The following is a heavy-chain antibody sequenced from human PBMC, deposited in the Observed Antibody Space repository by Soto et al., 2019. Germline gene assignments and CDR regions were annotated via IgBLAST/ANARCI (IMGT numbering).Heavy chain of an antibody. Sequence: GASVKVSCKASGYTFTRYTMNWVRQAPGQGLEWMGIINPSGGSTSYAQKFQGRVTMTRDTSTSTVYMELSSLRSEDTAVYYCARVPFNGGDYYYYYGMDVWGQGTTVTVSS. J-gene: IGHJ6*02. CDR1: GYTFTRYT. V-gene: IGHV1-46*01. CDR2: INPSGGST. CDR3: ARVPFNGGDYYYYYGMDV.